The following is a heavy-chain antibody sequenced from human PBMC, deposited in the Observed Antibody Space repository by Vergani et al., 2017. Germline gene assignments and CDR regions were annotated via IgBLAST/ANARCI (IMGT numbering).Heavy chain of an antibody. J-gene: IGHJ4*02. CDR2: INPSGGHT. Sequence: QVQVVQSGAEVKKSGASVKVFCKTSGYTFSNYYMHWVRQAPGQGLEWMGIINPSGGHTNYAQKFQGRVTMTRDTSTSTVYMELSSLRSEDTAIYYCVRGDYGILAGYRYWGQGTMVTVTA. V-gene: IGHV1-46*03. CDR1: GYTFSNYY. D-gene: IGHD3-9*01. CDR3: VRGDYGILAGYRY.